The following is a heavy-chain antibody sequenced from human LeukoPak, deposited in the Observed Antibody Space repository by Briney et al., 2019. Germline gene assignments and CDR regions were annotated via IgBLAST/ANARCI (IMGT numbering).Heavy chain of an antibody. J-gene: IGHJ6*02. CDR1: GGSMSSGGYY. V-gene: IGHV4-30-2*01. CDR2: IYHSGST. CDR3: ARDSAGCSSTSCYGRYYYGMDV. Sequence: SHTLSLTCTVSGGSMSSGGYYWSWIRQPPGKGLEWIGYIYHSGSTYYNPSLKSRVTISVDRSKNQFSLKLSSVTAADTAVYYCARDSAGCSSTSCYGRYYYGMDVWGQGTTVTVSS. D-gene: IGHD2-2*01.